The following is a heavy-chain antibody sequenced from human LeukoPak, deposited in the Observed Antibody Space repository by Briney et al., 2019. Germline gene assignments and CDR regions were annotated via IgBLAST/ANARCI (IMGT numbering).Heavy chain of an antibody. D-gene: IGHD3-22*01. Sequence: GGSLRLSCAASGFTFSSYVMHWVRQAPGKGLEWVAYIGYDGSDKYYADSVKGRFTISSDNPKNTLYLQMSSLRAEDTAVYHCAKGKEDYYYDSSGYYYLDHWGQGTLVTVSS. CDR1: GFTFSSYV. CDR3: AKGKEDYYYDSSGYYYLDH. CDR2: IGYDGSDK. J-gene: IGHJ4*02. V-gene: IGHV3-30*02.